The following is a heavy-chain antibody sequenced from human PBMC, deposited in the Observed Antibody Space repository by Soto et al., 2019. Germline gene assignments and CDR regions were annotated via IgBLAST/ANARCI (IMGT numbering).Heavy chain of an antibody. CDR3: ARRPAGWSYYYYYYMDV. D-gene: IGHD2-15*01. V-gene: IGHV4-34*01. J-gene: IGHJ6*03. CDR1: GGSFSGYY. CDR2: INHSGST. Sequence: PSETLSLTCAVYGGSFSGYYWSWIRQPPGKGLEWIGEINHSGSTNYNPSLKSRVTISVDTSKNQFSLKLSSVTAADTAVYYCARRPAGWSYYYYYYMDVWGQGTTVTVSS.